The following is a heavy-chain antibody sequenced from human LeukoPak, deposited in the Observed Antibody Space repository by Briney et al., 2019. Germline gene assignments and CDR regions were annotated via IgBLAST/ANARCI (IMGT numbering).Heavy chain of an antibody. J-gene: IGHJ4*02. V-gene: IGHV4-61*09. Sequence: PSQTLSLTCTVSGGSISSGSYYWSWIRQPAGKGLEWIGHIYTSGSTNYNPSLKSRVTISVDTSKNQFSLKLSSVTAADTAVYYCVRVKGYALDYWGQGTLVTVSS. CDR2: IYTSGST. D-gene: IGHD5-12*01. CDR3: VRVKGYALDY. CDR1: GGSISSGSYY.